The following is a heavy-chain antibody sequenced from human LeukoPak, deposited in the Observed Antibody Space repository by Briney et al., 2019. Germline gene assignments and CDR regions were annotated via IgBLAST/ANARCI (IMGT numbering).Heavy chain of an antibody. D-gene: IGHD6-19*01. V-gene: IGHV4-39*07. J-gene: IGHJ4*02. CDR3: ARSVAGPSSLFDY. CDR2: IYYSGST. CDR1: GFTFSSYW. Sequence: NPGGSLRLSCAASGFTFSSYWMSWVRQPPGKGLEWIGSIYYSGSTYYNPSLKSRVTMSVDTSKSQFSLRLSSVTAADTALYYCARSVAGPSSLFDYWGQGTLVTVSS.